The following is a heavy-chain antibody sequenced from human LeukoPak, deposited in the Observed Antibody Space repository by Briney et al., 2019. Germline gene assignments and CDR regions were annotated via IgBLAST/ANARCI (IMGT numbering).Heavy chain of an antibody. CDR1: GYTFTGYY. J-gene: IGHJ5*02. D-gene: IGHD6-13*01. CDR3: ARAYSSSWYWFDP. V-gene: IGHV1-2*02. Sequence: GASVKVSCKASGYTFTGYYMHWVRQAPGQGLEWMGWINPNSGGTNYAQKFQGRVTKTRDTSISTAYMELSRLRSDDTAVYYCARAYSSSWYWFDPWGQGTLVTVSS. CDR2: INPNSGGT.